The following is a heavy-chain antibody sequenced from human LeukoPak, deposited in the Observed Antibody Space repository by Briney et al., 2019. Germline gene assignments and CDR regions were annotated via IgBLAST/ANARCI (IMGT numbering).Heavy chain of an antibody. D-gene: IGHD1-26*01. CDR2: IKQDGSEK. Sequence: GGSLRLSCAASGFTFSSYWTSWVRQAPGKGLEWVANIKQDGSEKYYVDSVKGRFTISRDNAKNSLYLQMNSLRAEDTAVYYCARGKWELLDWGQGTLVTVSP. J-gene: IGHJ4*02. CDR1: GFTFSSYW. CDR3: ARGKWELLD. V-gene: IGHV3-7*01.